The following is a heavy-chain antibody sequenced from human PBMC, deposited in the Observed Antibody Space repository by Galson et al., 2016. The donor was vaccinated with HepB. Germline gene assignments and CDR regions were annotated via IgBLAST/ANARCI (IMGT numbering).Heavy chain of an antibody. CDR3: ARDGVLRTEISAIRGVMKF. Sequence: SLRLPCAASGFNFGSFAMHWVRQAPGKGLEWVAVISYDGSYKYYVDSVKGRFTISRDRSNNMFYLQMNTLRAEDTAVYFCARDGVLRTEISAIRGVMKFWGQGTLVTVSS. D-gene: IGHD3-10*01. V-gene: IGHV3-30-3*01. CDR1: GFNFGSFA. CDR2: ISYDGSYK. J-gene: IGHJ4*02.